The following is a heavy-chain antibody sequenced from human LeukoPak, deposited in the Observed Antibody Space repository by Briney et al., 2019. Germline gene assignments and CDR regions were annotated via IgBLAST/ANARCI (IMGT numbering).Heavy chain of an antibody. Sequence: GGSLRLSCAASGFIFSSYAMHWVRQAPGKGLEWVAILSYDGNNKYYADSVKGRFTISRDNSKNALYLQMNSQRAEDTAVYYCARDKDYVRYYYMDVWGKGTTVTVSS. CDR2: LSYDGNNK. CDR3: ARDKDYVRYYYMDV. J-gene: IGHJ6*03. V-gene: IGHV3-30*04. CDR1: GFIFSSYA. D-gene: IGHD3-16*01.